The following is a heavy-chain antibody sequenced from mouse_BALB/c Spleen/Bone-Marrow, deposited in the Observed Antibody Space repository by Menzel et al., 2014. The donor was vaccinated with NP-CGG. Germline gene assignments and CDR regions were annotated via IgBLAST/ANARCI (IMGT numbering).Heavy chain of an antibody. V-gene: IGHV1S22*01. CDR2: FYPGSGTT. CDR3: TKGNCFFDY. D-gene: IGHD2-1*01. CDR1: GYTFINYW. Sequence: LQQSGSELVRPGASVKLSCKASGYTFINYWIHWVKQRPGQGLEWIGNFYPGSGTTNYDEKFKTKATLTVDTFSSTAYMQLSSLTSEVSAVYYCTKGNCFFDYRGQGATLTDSS. J-gene: IGHJ2*01.